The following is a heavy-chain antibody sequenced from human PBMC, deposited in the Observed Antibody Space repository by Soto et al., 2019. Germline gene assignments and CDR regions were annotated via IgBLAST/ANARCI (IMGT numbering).Heavy chain of an antibody. CDR1: GYTFTSYA. J-gene: IGHJ4*02. D-gene: IGHD2-2*01. V-gene: IGHV1-3*01. CDR3: ARVKDIVVVPAAHTLDY. Sequence: ASVKVSCKASGYTFTSYAMHWVRQAPGQRLEWMGWINAGNGNTKYSQKFQGRVTITRDTSASTAYMELSSLRSEDTAVYYCARVKDIVVVPAAHTLDYCGQGTLVTVSS. CDR2: INAGNGNT.